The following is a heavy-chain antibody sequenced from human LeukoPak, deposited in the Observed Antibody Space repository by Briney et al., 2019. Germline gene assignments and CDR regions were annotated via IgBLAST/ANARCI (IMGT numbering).Heavy chain of an antibody. CDR3: ARELGSWLGDNWFDP. D-gene: IGHD6-19*01. V-gene: IGHV3-33*01. J-gene: IGHJ5*02. Sequence: GGSLRLSCAASGFTFSPYGMHWVRQAPGKGLEWVAFTWSGGNNQYYADSVKGRFTISRDNSKNTLYLQMNSLRAEDTAVYYCARELGSWLGDNWFDPWGQGTLVTASS. CDR2: TWSGGNNQ. CDR1: GFTFSPYG.